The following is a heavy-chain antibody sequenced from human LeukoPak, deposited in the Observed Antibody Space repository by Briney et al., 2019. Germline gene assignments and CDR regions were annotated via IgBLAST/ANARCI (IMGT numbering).Heavy chain of an antibody. CDR1: GFTFSPYN. CDR3: ASSIPRYYDSSGTDY. V-gene: IGHV3-53*01. J-gene: IGHJ4*02. D-gene: IGHD3-22*01. CDR2: IYSGGST. Sequence: GGSLRLSCAASGFTFSPYNMSWVRQAPGKGLEWVSVIYSGGSTYYADSVKGRFTISRDNSKNTLYLQMNSLRAEDTAVYYCASSIPRYYDSSGTDYWGQGTLVTVSS.